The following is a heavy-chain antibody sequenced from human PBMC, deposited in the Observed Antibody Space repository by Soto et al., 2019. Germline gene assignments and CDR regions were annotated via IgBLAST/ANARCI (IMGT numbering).Heavy chain of an antibody. D-gene: IGHD3-22*01. CDR2: ISSSRSYI. CDR3: GTERYYYGSSGYD. Sequence: EVQLVESGGGLVKPGGSLRLSCAASGFTFSSFPMNWDRQAPGKGLEWVSSISSSRSYIYYSDSVKGRFIISRDNAKNSLYLQMNSLRVEDSAVYYCGTERYYYGSSGYDWGQGTLVTVSS. J-gene: IGHJ4*02. V-gene: IGHV3-21*01. CDR1: GFTFSSFP.